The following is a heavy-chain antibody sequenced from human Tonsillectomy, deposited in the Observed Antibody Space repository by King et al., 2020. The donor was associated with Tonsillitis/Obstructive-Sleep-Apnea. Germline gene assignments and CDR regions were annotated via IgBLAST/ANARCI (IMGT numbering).Heavy chain of an antibody. V-gene: IGHV3-11*05. CDR1: GFTFSNYY. J-gene: IGHJ4*02. CDR3: SRCVGHFGGSRDS. D-gene: IGHD2-21*01. CDR2: ISSGSSYT. Sequence: VQLVESGGDLVKPGGSLRLSCAASGFTFSNYYMSWIRQAPGKGLEWVSYISSGSSYTEYKDSVKGRFTISRDNAKNSLFLHMNSLRAEDTAVYYCSRCVGHFGGSRDSWGQGTLVTVSS.